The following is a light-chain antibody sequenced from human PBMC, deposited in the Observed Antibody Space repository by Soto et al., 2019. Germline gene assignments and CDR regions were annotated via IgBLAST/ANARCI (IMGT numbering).Light chain of an antibody. Sequence: QSVLTQPPSASGTPGQRVTISCSGGSSNIGSNTVNWYQQLLGTAPKLLIYSDNQRPSGVPDRFSGSKSGTSASLAISGLQSEDEADYYCAAWDDSLNGWVFGGGTKLTVL. J-gene: IGLJ3*02. CDR2: SDN. V-gene: IGLV1-44*01. CDR1: SSNIGSNT. CDR3: AAWDDSLNGWV.